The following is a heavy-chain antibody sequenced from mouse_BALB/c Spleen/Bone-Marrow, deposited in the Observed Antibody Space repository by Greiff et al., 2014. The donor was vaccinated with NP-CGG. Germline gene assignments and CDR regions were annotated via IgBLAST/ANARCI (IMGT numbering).Heavy chain of an antibody. J-gene: IGHJ4*01. CDR1: GFTFSSYA. Sequence: EVQLVESGGGLVKPGGSLKLSCAASGFTFSSYAMSWVRQTPEKRLEWVATINSGGSYTYYPDSVKGRFTISRDNVKNTLYLQMSSLRSEDTAMYYCARGDWDEAMDYWGQGTSVTVST. CDR3: ARGDWDEAMDY. V-gene: IGHV5-9-3*01. CDR2: INSGGSYT. D-gene: IGHD4-1*01.